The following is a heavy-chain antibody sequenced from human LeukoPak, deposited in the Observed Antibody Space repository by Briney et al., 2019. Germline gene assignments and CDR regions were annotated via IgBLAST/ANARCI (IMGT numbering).Heavy chain of an antibody. J-gene: IGHJ4*02. CDR2: IYYSGST. V-gene: IGHV4-59*01. Sequence: PSETLSLTCSVSGGSISSYYWSWIRKPPGKGLEWIGYIYYSGSTNYNPSLKSRVTISVDTSKNQFSLKVSSVTAADTAVYYCARGDDILTNHYSFDYWGQGTLVTVSS. CDR1: GGSISSYY. D-gene: IGHD3-9*01. CDR3: ARGDDILTNHYSFDY.